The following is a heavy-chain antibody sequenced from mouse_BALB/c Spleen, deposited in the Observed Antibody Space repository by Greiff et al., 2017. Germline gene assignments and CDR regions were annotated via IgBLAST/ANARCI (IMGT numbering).Heavy chain of an antibody. CDR1: GFTFTDYY. CDR3: ARDIHYYGPFWFAY. D-gene: IGHD1-1*01. CDR2: IRNKANGYTT. J-gene: IGHJ3*01. Sequence: EVQGVESGGGLVQPGGSLRLSCATSGFTFTDYYMSWVRQPPGKALEWLGFIRNKANGYTTEYSASVKGRFTISRDNSQSILYLQMNTLRAEDSATYYCARDIHYYGPFWFAYWGQGTLVTVSA. V-gene: IGHV7-3*02.